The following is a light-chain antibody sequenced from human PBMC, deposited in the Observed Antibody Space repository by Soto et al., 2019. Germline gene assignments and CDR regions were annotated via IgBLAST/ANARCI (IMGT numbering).Light chain of an antibody. Sequence: QSALTQPASVSGSPGQSITISCTGTSSDVGGYNYVSWYQHHPGKATKLIIYDVSNRPSGVSIRFSGSKSDKTASLTISGLQPEDEADYHCSSYTTSNTRQIVFGTGTKVTVL. CDR1: SSDVGGYNY. CDR3: SSYTTSNTRQIV. CDR2: DVS. V-gene: IGLV2-14*03. J-gene: IGLJ1*01.